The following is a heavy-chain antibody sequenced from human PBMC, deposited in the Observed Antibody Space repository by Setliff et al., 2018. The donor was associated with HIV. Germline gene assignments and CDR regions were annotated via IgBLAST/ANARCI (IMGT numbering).Heavy chain of an antibody. CDR1: GGSISSYY. CDR3: ARGIAVAGPYFDY. CDR2: IYYSGSS. V-gene: IGHV4-59*01. D-gene: IGHD6-19*01. Sequence: SETLSLTCTVSGGSISSYYWSWIRQPPGKGLEWIGYIYYSGSSKNTPSLKSRVTISVDTPKNEFSRKLSSMTAADTAVYYCARGIAVAGPYFDYWCQGTLVTVS. J-gene: IGHJ4*02.